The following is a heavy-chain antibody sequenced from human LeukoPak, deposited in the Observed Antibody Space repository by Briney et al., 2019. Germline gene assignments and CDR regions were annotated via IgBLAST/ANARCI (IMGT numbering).Heavy chain of an antibody. Sequence: GASVKVSCKASGYTFTSYYMHWVRQAPGQGLEWMGWISAYNGNTNYAQKLQGRVTMTTDTSTSTAYMELRSLRSDDTAVYYCARDIDPHDYGEGGYWGQGTLVTVSS. J-gene: IGHJ4*02. CDR2: ISAYNGNT. CDR1: GYTFTSYY. D-gene: IGHD4-17*01. CDR3: ARDIDPHDYGEGGY. V-gene: IGHV1-18*04.